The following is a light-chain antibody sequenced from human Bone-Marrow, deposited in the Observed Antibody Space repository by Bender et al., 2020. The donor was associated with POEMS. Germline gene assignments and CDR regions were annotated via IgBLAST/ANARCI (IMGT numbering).Light chain of an antibody. Sequence: SFELTQPLSVSVALGQTANITCGGNNIGSKNVHWYQQKPGQAPLLVIFRNTNRPSGIPERFSGANSGSTATLNISRTQVGDEADYYCQVWDSSTVFGGGTKLTVL. CDR3: QVWDSSTV. CDR1: NIGSKN. J-gene: IGLJ3*02. V-gene: IGLV3-9*01. CDR2: RNT.